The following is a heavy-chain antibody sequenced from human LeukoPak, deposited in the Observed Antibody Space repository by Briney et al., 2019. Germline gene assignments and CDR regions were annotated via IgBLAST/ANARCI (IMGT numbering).Heavy chain of an antibody. V-gene: IGHV3-48*01. CDR1: GFTFSSYS. CDR2: ISSSSSTI. D-gene: IGHD3-22*01. CDR3: AKDLSTYYHDSRTPDY. J-gene: IGHJ4*02. Sequence: RSGGSLRLSCAASGFTFSSYSMNWVRQAPGKGLEWVSYISSSSSTIYYADSVKGRFTISRDNSKNTLYLQMNSLRPEDTAIYYCAKDLSTYYHDSRTPDYWGQGTLVTVSS.